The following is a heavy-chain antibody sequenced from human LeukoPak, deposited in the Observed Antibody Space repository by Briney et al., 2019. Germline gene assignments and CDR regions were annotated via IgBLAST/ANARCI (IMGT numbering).Heavy chain of an antibody. CDR3: AKGINYDILTGPIDDAFDI. V-gene: IGHV3-23*01. CDR1: GFTFSSYA. J-gene: IGHJ3*02. Sequence: GGSLRLSCAASGFTFSSYAMSWVRQAPGKGLEWVSAISGSGGSTYYADSVKGRFTISRDNSKNTLYLQMNSLRAEDTAVYYCAKGINYDILTGPIDDAFDIWGQGTMVTVSS. CDR2: ISGSGGST. D-gene: IGHD3-9*01.